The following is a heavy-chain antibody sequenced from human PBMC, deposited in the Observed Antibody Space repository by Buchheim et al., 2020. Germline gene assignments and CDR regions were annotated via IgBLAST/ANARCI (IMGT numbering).Heavy chain of an antibody. D-gene: IGHD3-22*01. CDR2: ISYDGSNK. V-gene: IGHV3-30-3*01. Sequence: VQLLESGGGVVQPGRSLRLSCAASGFTFSSYAMHWVRQAPGKGLEWVAVISYDGSNKYYADSVKGRFTISRDNSKNTLYLQMNSLRAEDTAVYYCARESGYYDSSGYFRYWGQGTL. CDR3: ARESGYYDSSGYFRY. CDR1: GFTFSSYA. J-gene: IGHJ4*02.